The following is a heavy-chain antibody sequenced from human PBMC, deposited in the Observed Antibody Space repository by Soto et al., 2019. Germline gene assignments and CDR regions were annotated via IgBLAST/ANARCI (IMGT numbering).Heavy chain of an antibody. Sequence: VASVKVSCKASGYTFTSYGISWVRQAPGQGLEWMGWISAYNGNTNYAQKLQGRVTMTTDTSTSTAYMELRSLRSDDTAVYYCARACSGGSCYGDYYGMDVWGQGTTVTVSS. J-gene: IGHJ6*02. V-gene: IGHV1-18*01. D-gene: IGHD2-15*01. CDR1: GYTFTSYG. CDR2: ISAYNGNT. CDR3: ARACSGGSCYGDYYGMDV.